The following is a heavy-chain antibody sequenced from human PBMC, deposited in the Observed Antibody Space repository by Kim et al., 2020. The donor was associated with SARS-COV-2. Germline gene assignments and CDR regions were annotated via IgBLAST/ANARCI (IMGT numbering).Heavy chain of an antibody. CDR1: GGSISTSTYY. D-gene: IGHD4-17*01. CDR3: ATDYGDYGFDP. V-gene: IGHV4-39*02. Sequence: SETLSLTCTVTGGSISTSTYYWGWLRQPPGKGLQWIGNIYYSGSTYYKPSLKSRVTISVDTSKNQFSLKLTSVTAADTAVYYCATDYGDYGFDPWGQGTLVTVSP. CDR2: IYYSGST. J-gene: IGHJ5*02.